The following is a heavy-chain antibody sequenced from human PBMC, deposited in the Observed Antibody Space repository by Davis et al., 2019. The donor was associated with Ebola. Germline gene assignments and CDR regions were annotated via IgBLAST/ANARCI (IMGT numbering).Heavy chain of an antibody. V-gene: IGHV3-11*04. Sequence: GGSLRLSCAASGFTFSDYYMSWIRQAPGKGLEWVSYITSSGSTIYYADSVKGRFTISRDNAKNSLYLQMNSLRDEDTAVYYCAREGITMVQGVLYYYGMDVWGQGTTVTVSS. CDR3: AREGITMVQGVLYYYGMDV. J-gene: IGHJ6*02. D-gene: IGHD3-10*01. CDR1: GFTFSDYY. CDR2: ITSSGSTI.